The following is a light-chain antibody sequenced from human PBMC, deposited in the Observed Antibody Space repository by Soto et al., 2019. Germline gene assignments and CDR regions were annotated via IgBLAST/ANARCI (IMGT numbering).Light chain of an antibody. V-gene: IGKV3-15*01. J-gene: IGKJ1*01. CDR2: AAS. CDR1: QSISTN. CDR3: QQHSSWPQT. Sequence: EIVMTQSPATLSVSPGERATLSCRASQSISTNLAWYQQKPGQAPRLLIYAASTRATGFPVRFSGSGSGTESTLTITSLQSEDFAIYYCQQHSSWPQTFGQGTKVEMK.